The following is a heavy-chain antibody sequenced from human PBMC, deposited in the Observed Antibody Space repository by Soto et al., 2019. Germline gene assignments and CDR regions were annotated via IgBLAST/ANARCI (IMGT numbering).Heavy chain of an antibody. J-gene: IGHJ4*02. Sequence: QVQLVVSGGGLVKPGGSLRISCAASGFTFSDYYISWIRQAPGKGLEWVSYISSSGSIIYYADSVKGRVTISRDNAKNSLYLHMNSLRAEDAAVYYCALAGYDSNYYAVTPLSAGHFWGQGTLVTVSS. CDR1: GFTFSDYY. CDR3: ALAGYDSNYYAVTPLSAGHF. V-gene: IGHV3-11*01. CDR2: ISSSGSII. D-gene: IGHD4-4*01.